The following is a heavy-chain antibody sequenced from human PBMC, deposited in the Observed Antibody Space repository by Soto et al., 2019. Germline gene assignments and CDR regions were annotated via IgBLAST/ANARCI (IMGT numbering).Heavy chain of an antibody. CDR1: GGTFSTYS. CDR3: TIGSWSGEVFDI. CDR2: IIPMLGVR. D-gene: IGHD2-21*01. V-gene: IGHV1-69*02. J-gene: IGHJ3*02. Sequence: QVQLVQSGAEVKKPGSSVKVSCKDSGGTFSTYSMFWVRQAPGQGLEWMGRIIPMLGVRNYAQRFQDRVTITADKATATVHRELSSLRSEDTALYYCTIGSWSGEVFDIWGQGTMVTVSS.